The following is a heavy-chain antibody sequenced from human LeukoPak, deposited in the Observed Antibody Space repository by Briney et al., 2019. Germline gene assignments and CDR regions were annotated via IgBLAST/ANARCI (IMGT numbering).Heavy chain of an antibody. J-gene: IGHJ3*02. CDR2: ISSNGGST. V-gene: IGHV3-64*01. CDR3: ARAATPDGSAFDI. D-gene: IGHD1-26*01. Sequence: GGSLRLSCAASGFTFSSYGMHWVRQAPGKGLEYVSAISSNGGSTYYANSVKGRFTISRDNSKNTLYLQMGSLRAEDMAVYYCARAATPDGSAFDIWGQGTMVTVSS. CDR1: GFTFSSYG.